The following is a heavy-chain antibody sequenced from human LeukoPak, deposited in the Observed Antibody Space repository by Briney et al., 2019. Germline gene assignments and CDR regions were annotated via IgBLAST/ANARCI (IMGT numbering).Heavy chain of an antibody. Sequence: GGSLRLSCAASGFTFSSYWMHWVRQAPGKGLVWVSRINTDGSSTSYADSVKGRFTISRDNAKNTLYLQMSDLRAEDTAVYYCARVYSSSWYSGYLYMDVWGKGTTVTVSS. J-gene: IGHJ6*03. CDR3: ARVYSSSWYSGYLYMDV. V-gene: IGHV3-74*01. CDR2: INTDGSST. D-gene: IGHD6-13*01. CDR1: GFTFSSYW.